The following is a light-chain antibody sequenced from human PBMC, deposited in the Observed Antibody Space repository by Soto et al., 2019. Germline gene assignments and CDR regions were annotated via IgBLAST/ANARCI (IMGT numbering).Light chain of an antibody. CDR3: CSYAGSSTLV. CDR1: SSDVGSYNL. CDR2: EGS. J-gene: IGLJ3*02. V-gene: IGLV2-23*01. Sequence: QSALTQPASVSGSPGQSISISCTGTSSDVGSYNLVSWYQQHPGNAPKCMIYEGSKRPSGVSNRFSASKSGTTASLTISGLQAEDEADYYCCSYAGSSTLVCGGGTKLTVL.